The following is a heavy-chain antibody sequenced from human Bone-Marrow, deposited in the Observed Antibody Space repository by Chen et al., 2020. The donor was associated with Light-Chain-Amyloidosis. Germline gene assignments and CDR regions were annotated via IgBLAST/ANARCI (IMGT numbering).Heavy chain of an antibody. D-gene: IGHD3-16*01. CDR1: GFTFSNYA. V-gene: IGHV3-23*01. CDR3: APPPPDGRLREFLSYFDY. CDR2: ISGSGGNI. J-gene: IGHJ4*02. Sequence: EVQLLESGGGLVQPGESLRLSCVASGFTFSNYAMNWVRQAPGKGLEWVSSISGSGGNIYYADSVKGRFSISRDNSKNTLYLQMNRLRAEDTAVYYCAPPPPDGRLREFLSYFDYWGQGTLVTVSS.